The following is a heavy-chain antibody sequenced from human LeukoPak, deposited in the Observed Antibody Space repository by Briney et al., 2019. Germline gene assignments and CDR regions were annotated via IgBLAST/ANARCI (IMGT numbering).Heavy chain of an antibody. CDR3: ARDLVIWAFDI. CDR1: GGSISSYY. D-gene: IGHD1-26*01. J-gene: IGHJ3*02. Sequence: PSETLSLTCTVSGGSISSYYWSWIRQPPGKGLEWIGYIYYSGSTNYNPSLKSRVTISVDTSKNQFSLKLSSVTAADTAVYYCARDLVIWAFDIWGQGTMVTVSS. CDR2: IYYSGST. V-gene: IGHV4-59*12.